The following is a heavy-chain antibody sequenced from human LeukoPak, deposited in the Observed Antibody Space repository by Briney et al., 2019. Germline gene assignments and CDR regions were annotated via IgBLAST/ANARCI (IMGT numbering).Heavy chain of an antibody. Sequence: PGGSLRLSCAASGFTFSTYSMNWVRQAPGKGLEWVSSISSSSSYISSADSVKGRFTISRDNAKKSLYLQMNSLRAEDTAVYYCARDGPVRIAARPYYFDFWGQGTLVTVSS. CDR2: ISSSSSYI. CDR3: ARDGPVRIAARPYYFDF. V-gene: IGHV3-21*01. J-gene: IGHJ4*02. CDR1: GFTFSTYS. D-gene: IGHD6-6*01.